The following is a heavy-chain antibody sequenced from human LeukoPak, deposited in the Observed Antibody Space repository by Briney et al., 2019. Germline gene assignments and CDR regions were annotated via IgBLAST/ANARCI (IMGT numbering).Heavy chain of an antibody. CDR2: ISGSGRDT. Sequence: PGGSLRLSCAASGFTFSKYAMSWVRLAPGKGLEWVSAISGSGRDTYYADSVKGRFTISRDNSKNTMYLQTNSQRVEDTAVYYCATPPGGLLWFGELRYWGQGTLVTVSS. V-gene: IGHV3-23*01. D-gene: IGHD3-10*01. CDR3: ATPPGGLLWFGELRY. J-gene: IGHJ4*02. CDR1: GFTFSKYA.